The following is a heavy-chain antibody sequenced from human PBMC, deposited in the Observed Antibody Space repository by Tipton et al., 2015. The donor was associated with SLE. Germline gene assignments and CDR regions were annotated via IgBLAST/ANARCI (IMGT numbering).Heavy chain of an antibody. V-gene: IGHV4-39*07. J-gene: IGHJ4*02. CDR1: GGSISSSSYY. CDR3: ARQSYYYDSSGSLDY. CDR2: IYYSGST. Sequence: TLSLTCTVSGGSISSSSYYWGWIRQPPGEGLEWIGGIYYSGSTYYNPSLKSRVTISVDTSKNQFSLKLSSVTAADTAVYYCARQSYYYDSSGSLDYWGQGTLVTVSS. D-gene: IGHD3-22*01.